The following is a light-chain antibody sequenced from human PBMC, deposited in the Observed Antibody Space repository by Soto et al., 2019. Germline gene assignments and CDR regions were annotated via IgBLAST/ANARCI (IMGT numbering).Light chain of an antibody. V-gene: IGKV1-5*01. J-gene: IGKJ1*01. CDR3: QQYNSYSSWT. CDR2: DAS. Sequence: DIQMTQSPSTLSASIGARVTITCRASQSISNLLAWYQHKPGKTPKHLMYDASRLESGVPSRFSGSGSGTEFTLTISSLEPDDFATYYCQQYNSYSSWTFGQGTKVEIK. CDR1: QSISNL.